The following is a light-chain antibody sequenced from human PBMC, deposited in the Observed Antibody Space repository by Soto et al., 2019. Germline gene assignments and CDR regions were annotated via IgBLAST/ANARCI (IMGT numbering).Light chain of an antibody. V-gene: IGLV2-8*01. J-gene: IGLJ1*01. CDR2: EVS. CDR3: SSYAGSNNFPYV. CDR1: SSDVRGHNY. Sequence: QSALTQPPSASGSPGQSVTISCTGTSSDVRGHNYVSRYQQHPGKAPKLMIYEVSKRPSGVPDRFSGSKSGNTASLTVSGLQAEDEADYYCSSYAGSNNFPYVFGTGTKVTVL.